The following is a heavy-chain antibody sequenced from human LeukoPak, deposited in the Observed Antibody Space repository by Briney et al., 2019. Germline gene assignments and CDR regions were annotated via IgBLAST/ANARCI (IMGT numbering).Heavy chain of an antibody. CDR2: IYNSGTT. D-gene: IGHD2-2*01. CDR3: ARHFSTYCSGTSCFYYYMDV. Sequence: SETLSLTCTVSGGSISSYYWTWIRQSPGKGLEWIGYIYNSGTTSYDPTLTSRVTISVDTSKNQFSLKLSSVTAADTAVYYCARHFSTYCSGTSCFYYYMDVWSKGTTVTVSS. V-gene: IGHV4-59*08. J-gene: IGHJ6*03. CDR1: GGSISSYY.